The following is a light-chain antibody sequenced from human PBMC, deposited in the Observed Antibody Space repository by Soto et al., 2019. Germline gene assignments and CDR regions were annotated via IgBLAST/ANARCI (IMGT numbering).Light chain of an antibody. CDR1: QSVSSTY. Sequence: IVLTQARGALSLFPGEGATLSCSASQSVSSTYLAWYQQKPGQAPRLLIYGTSSRATGIPDRFSGSGSGTDFTLTISRLEPEDFAVYYCQQSDTFGQGTRLEIK. V-gene: IGKV3-20*01. J-gene: IGKJ5*01. CDR2: GTS. CDR3: QQSDT.